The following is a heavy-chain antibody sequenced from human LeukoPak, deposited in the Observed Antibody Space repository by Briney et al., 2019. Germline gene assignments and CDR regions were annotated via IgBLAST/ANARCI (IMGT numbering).Heavy chain of an antibody. J-gene: IGHJ4*02. CDR3: ATVIGESGRYFSDY. CDR1: GFTFSRYS. CDR2: ISTVSRYI. Sequence: KSGGSLRLSCAASGFTFSRYSMNWVRQAPGKGLEWVSSISTVSRYIYYADSVKGRFTISRDNAKSLLYLQMNSLRAADTAVYYCATVIGESGRYFSDYWGQRTLVSVSS. D-gene: IGHD3-9*01. V-gene: IGHV3-21*06.